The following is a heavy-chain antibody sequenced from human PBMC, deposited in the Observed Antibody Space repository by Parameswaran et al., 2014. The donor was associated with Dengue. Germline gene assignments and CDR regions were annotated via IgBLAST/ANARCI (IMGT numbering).Heavy chain of an antibody. D-gene: IGHD1-26*01. CDR2: INPKSGGT. Sequence: WVRQAPGQGLEWMGWINPKSGGTNYAQKFQGRATMTRDTSISTAYMELSRLRSDDTAMYYCVRDFHYYKDSFDIWGQGTMVTVSS. J-gene: IGHJ3*02. CDR3: VRDFHYYKDSFDI. V-gene: IGHV1-2*02.